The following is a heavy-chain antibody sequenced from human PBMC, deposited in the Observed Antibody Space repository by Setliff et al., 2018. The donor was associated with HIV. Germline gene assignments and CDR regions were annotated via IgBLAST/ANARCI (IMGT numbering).Heavy chain of an antibody. D-gene: IGHD6-19*01. CDR1: GGSISSYY. V-gene: IGHV4-4*09. J-gene: IGHJ4*02. CDR3: ARSPRIGVAGEFEY. CDR2: IYTSGSV. Sequence: SETLSLTCFVSGGSISSYYWSWIRQPPGKGLEWIGYIYTSGSVNYNPSLNSRVTISVDTSKNQFSLKVNSVTAADTAVYYCARSPRIGVAGEFEYWGQGTLVTVSS.